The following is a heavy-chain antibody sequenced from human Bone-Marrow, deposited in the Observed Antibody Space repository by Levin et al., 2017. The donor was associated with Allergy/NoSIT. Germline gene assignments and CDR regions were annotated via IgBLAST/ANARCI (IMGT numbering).Heavy chain of an antibody. CDR1: GFTFSRYW. V-gene: IGHV3-74*01. D-gene: IGHD3-10*01. CDR3: ARDEVIGSGSCYS. CDR2: IDTDGSLT. J-gene: IGHJ4*02. Sequence: PGGSLRLSCAASGFTFSRYWMHWVRRAPGKGLVWVSRIDTDGSLTNYADSVKGRFIISRDNVKNTLHLQMNSLRAEDTAVYYCARDEVIGSGSCYSWGQGTLVTVSS.